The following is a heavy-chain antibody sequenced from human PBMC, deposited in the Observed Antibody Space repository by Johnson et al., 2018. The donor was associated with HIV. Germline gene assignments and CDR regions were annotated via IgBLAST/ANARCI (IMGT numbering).Heavy chain of an antibody. CDR3: AKDLSSSLGPGAFDI. Sequence: QVQLVESGGGLIQPGGTLRLSCAASGFIVSSNYMPWVRQAPGKGLECVAVISYDGHNEYYAASVAGRLPVSRDNTKNTLYLQMNSLRAEDTAVYYCAKDLSSSLGPGAFDIWGQGTMVTVSS. D-gene: IGHD6-13*01. CDR1: GFIVSSNY. CDR2: ISYDGHNE. V-gene: IGHV3-30*18. J-gene: IGHJ3*02.